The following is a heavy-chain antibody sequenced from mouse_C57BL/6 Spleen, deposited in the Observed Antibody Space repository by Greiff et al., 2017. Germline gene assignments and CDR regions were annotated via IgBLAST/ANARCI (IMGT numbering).Heavy chain of an antibody. CDR2: IHPNSGST. D-gene: IGHD1-1*01. V-gene: IGHV1-64*01. Sequence: VQLQQPGAELVKPGASVKLSCKASGYTFTSYWMHWVKQRPGQGLEWIGMIHPNSGSTNYNEKFKSKATLTVDKSSSTAYMQLSSLTSEDSVVYSSARLEHYYGNSNGYFDYWGQGTTLTVSS. J-gene: IGHJ2*01. CDR1: GYTFTSYW. CDR3: ARLEHYYGNSNGYFDY.